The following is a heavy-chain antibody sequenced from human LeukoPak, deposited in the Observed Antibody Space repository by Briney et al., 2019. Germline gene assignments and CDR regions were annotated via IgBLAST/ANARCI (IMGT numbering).Heavy chain of an antibody. CDR1: GFTFGDYA. CDR2: IRSKAYGGTT. V-gene: IGHV3-49*03. CDR3: TRDRGLYSSSWYYFDY. J-gene: IGHJ4*02. Sequence: GRSLRLTCTASGFTFGDYAMSWLRQAPGKGLEWAGFIRSKAYGGTTEYAASVKGRFTISRDDSKSIAYLQMNSLKTEDTAVYYCTRDRGLYSSSWYYFDYWGQGTLVTVSS. D-gene: IGHD6-13*01.